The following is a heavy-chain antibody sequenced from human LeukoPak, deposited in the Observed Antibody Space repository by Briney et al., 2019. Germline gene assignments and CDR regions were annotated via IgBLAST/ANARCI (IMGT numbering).Heavy chain of an antibody. CDR3: ARGARSRVTTEFYFDY. V-gene: IGHV1-69*13. CDR1: GYTFTSYG. Sequence: GASVKVSCKASGYTFTSYGISWVRQAPGQGLEWMGGIIPIFGTANYAQKFQGRVTITADESTSTAYMELSSLRSEDTAVYYCARGARSRVTTEFYFDYWGQGTLVTVSS. D-gene: IGHD4-17*01. CDR2: IIPIFGTA. J-gene: IGHJ4*02.